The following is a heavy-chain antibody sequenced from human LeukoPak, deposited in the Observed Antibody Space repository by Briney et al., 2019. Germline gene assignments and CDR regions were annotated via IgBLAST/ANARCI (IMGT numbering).Heavy chain of an antibody. V-gene: IGHV1-46*01. J-gene: IGHJ3*02. CDR1: GYTFPSYF. CDR3: ASGPPDTAMEDAFDI. D-gene: IGHD5-18*01. CDR2: ISPTGGST. Sequence: ASVKVSCKASGYTFPSYFMHWVRQAPGQGLEWMGIISPTGGSTTYAQKFQGRVTMTRDTSTSTAYMELSSLRSEDTAVYYCASGPPDTAMEDAFDIWGQGTMVTVSS.